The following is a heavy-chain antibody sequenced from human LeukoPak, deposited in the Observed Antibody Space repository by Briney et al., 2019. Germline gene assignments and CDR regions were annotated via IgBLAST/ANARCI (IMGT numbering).Heavy chain of an antibody. V-gene: IGHV4-59*01. Sequence: SKTLSLTYTVSGGANSSYYCSWLRKPPGKGLAWMGDIYYSGSTNYNPSRKSRVTISVDSSKNLFSLKLSSVTAADTAVYYCARDNNIVAATSWFDPWGQGTLVTVSS. CDR1: GGANSSYY. CDR2: IYYSGST. CDR3: ARDNNIVAATSWFDP. J-gene: IGHJ5*02. D-gene: IGHD1-26*01.